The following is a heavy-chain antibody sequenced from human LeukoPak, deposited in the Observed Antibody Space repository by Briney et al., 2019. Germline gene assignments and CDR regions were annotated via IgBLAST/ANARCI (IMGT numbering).Heavy chain of an antibody. V-gene: IGHV1-2*02. Sequence: GASVKVSCKASGYTFTGYYMHWVRQAPGQGLEWMGWINPNSGGTNYAQKFQGRVTMTRDTSISTAYMELSRLRSDDTAVYYCARSTVVAATLCPDYWGQGTLVTVSS. D-gene: IGHD2-15*01. J-gene: IGHJ4*02. CDR3: ARSTVVAATLCPDY. CDR2: INPNSGGT. CDR1: GYTFTGYY.